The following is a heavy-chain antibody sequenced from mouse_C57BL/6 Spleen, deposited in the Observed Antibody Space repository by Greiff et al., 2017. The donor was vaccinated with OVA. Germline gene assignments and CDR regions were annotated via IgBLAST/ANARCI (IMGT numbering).Heavy chain of an antibody. CDR1: GFSFNTYA. J-gene: IGHJ3*01. CDR3: VRSYGSSYGWFAY. D-gene: IGHD1-1*01. Sequence: EVMLVESGGGLVQPKGSLKLSCAASGFSFNTYAMNWVRQAPGKGLEWVARIRSKSNNYATYYADSVKDRFTISRDDSESMLYLQMNNLKTEDTAMYYCVRSYGSSYGWFAYWGQGTLVTVSA. CDR2: IRSKSNNYAT. V-gene: IGHV10-1*01.